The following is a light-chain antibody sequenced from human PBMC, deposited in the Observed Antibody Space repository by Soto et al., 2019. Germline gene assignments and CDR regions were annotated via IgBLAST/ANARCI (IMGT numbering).Light chain of an antibody. CDR3: QKFNTAPLT. J-gene: IGKJ5*01. V-gene: IGKV1-27*01. CDR1: QDISGY. Sequence: DIQMTQSPSSLSASVGDRVTITCRASQDISGYLAWYQQKPGTVPKLLIYSASTLQSGVPSRFSGSGSGTDCTLTISSRQPEDVATYYCQKFNTAPLTFGQGTRLEIK. CDR2: SAS.